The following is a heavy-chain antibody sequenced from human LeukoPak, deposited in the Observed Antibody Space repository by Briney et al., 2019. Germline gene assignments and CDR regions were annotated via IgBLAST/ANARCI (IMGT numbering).Heavy chain of an antibody. Sequence: GGSLRLSCAASGFTFSSYSMNWVRQAPGKGLEWVSYISSSSSTIYYADSVKGRFTISRDNAKNSLYLQMNSLRAEDAAVYYCARDYQAIFGVVITHPAYFDYWGQGTLVTVSS. V-gene: IGHV3-48*04. CDR3: ARDYQAIFGVVITHPAYFDY. J-gene: IGHJ4*02. D-gene: IGHD3-3*01. CDR2: ISSSSSTI. CDR1: GFTFSSYS.